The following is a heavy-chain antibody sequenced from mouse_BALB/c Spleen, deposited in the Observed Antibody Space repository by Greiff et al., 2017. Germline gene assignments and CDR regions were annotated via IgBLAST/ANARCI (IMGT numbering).Heavy chain of an antibody. D-gene: IGHD2-14*01. CDR3: ARDRYDSWFAY. Sequence: EVKLVESGAELVRPGASVKISCKAFGYTFTNHHINWVKQRPGQGLDWIGYINPYNDYTSYNQKFKGKATLTVDKSSSTAYMELSSLTSEDSAVYYCARDRYDSWFAYWGQGTLVTVSA. CDR2: INPYNDYT. CDR1: GYTFTNHH. V-gene: IGHV1S45*01. J-gene: IGHJ3*01.